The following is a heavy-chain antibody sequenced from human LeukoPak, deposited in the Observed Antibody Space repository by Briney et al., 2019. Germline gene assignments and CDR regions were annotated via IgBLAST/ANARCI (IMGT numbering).Heavy chain of an antibody. D-gene: IGHD2-2*01. V-gene: IGHV1-69*13. Sequence: SVKVSCKASGYTFTSYAISWVRQAPGQGLEWMGGIIPIFGTANYAQKFQGRVTITADESTSTAYMELSSLRSEDTAVYYCAREGHQLLLPASNWFDPWGQGTLVTVSS. CDR1: GYTFTSYA. CDR2: IIPIFGTA. CDR3: AREGHQLLLPASNWFDP. J-gene: IGHJ5*02.